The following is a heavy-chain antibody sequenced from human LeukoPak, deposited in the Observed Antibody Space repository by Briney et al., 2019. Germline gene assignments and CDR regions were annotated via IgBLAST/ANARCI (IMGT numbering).Heavy chain of an antibody. Sequence: GGSLRLSCAATGFTFSSYSMNWVRQAPGKGLEWVSSISSSSSYIYYADSVKGRFTISRDNAKNSLYLQMNSLRAGDTAVYYCARDGTAAEDYWGQGTLVTVSS. D-gene: IGHD6-13*01. CDR1: GFTFSSYS. CDR2: ISSSSSYI. CDR3: ARDGTAAEDY. V-gene: IGHV3-21*01. J-gene: IGHJ4*02.